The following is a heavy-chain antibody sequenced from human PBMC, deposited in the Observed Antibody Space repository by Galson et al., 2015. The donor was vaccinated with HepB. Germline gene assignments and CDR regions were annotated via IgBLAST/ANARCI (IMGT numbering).Heavy chain of an antibody. V-gene: IGHV1-2*02. CDR3: ARDFYDTSGSAGAFDI. CDR2: INPNSGVT. D-gene: IGHD3-22*01. Sequence: SVKVSCKASGYTFTPYYIHWVRQAPGQGLEWMGWINPNSGVTNYAQKFQGRVTMTRDTSISTAYMELSRLRSDDTAVYYCARDFYDTSGSAGAFDIWGQGTMVTVSS. CDR1: GYTFTPYY. J-gene: IGHJ3*02.